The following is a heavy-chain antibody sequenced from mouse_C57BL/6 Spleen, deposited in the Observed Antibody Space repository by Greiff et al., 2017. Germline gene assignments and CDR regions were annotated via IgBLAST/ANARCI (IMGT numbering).Heavy chain of an antibody. J-gene: IGHJ3*01. CDR2: IYPGSGNT. D-gene: IGHD2-4*01. Sequence: QVQLQQSGAELVRPGASVKLSCKASGYTFTDYYINWVKQRPGQGLEWIARIYPGSGNTYYNEKFKGKATLTAEKSSSTAYMQLSSLTSEDSAVYFCARYDYGFAYWGQGPLVSVSA. CDR1: GYTFTDYY. V-gene: IGHV1-76*01. CDR3: ARYDYGFAY.